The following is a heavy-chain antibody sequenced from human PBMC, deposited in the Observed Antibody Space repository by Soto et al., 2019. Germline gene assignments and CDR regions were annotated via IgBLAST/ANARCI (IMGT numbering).Heavy chain of an antibody. D-gene: IGHD3-3*01. CDR2: IDPSGSYT. V-gene: IGHV5-10-1*01. Sequence: GESLKISCKCSGYSFTSYLISCVLQMPGKGLYCVGRIDPSGSYTNYSPSFQGHVTISADKSISNAYLQWSSLKASDTAMYYCARRDGNIWSGYNYYYGIEVWGQGTTVNVYS. CDR1: GYSFTSYL. CDR3: ARRDGNIWSGYNYYYGIEV. J-gene: IGHJ6*01.